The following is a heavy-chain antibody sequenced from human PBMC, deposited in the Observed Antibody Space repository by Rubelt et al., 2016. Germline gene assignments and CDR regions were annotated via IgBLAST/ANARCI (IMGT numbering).Heavy chain of an antibody. J-gene: IGHJ4*02. CDR2: IRYDGSNK. Sequence: QVQLVESGGGVVQPGGSLRLSCAASGFTFSSYGMHWVRQAPGKGLEWVAFIRYDGSNKYYADSVKCRFTISRDNSKNTLYLQMNSLIAEDTAVYYCAKGGNVVVTARLYYFDYWGQGTLVTVSS. D-gene: IGHD2-21*02. CDR3: AKGGNVVVTARLYYFDY. V-gene: IGHV3-30*02. CDR1: GFTFSSYG.